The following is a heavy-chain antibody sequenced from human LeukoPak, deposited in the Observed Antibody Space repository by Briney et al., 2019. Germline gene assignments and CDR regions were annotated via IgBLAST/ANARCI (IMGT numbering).Heavy chain of an antibody. J-gene: IGHJ5*02. CDR2: INHSGST. CDR1: GGSFSGYY. Sequence: SETLSLTCAVYGGSFSGYYWSWIRQPPGKGLEWIGEINHSGSTNYNPSLKSRVTISVDTSKNQFSLKLSSVTAADTAVYYCARASCGGGTCYDSRGWFDPWGQGTLVTVSS. D-gene: IGHD2-15*01. CDR3: ARASCGGGTCYDSRGWFDP. V-gene: IGHV4-34*01.